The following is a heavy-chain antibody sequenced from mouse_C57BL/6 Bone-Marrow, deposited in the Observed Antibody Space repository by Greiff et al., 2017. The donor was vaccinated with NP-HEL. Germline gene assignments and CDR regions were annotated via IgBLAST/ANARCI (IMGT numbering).Heavy chain of an antibody. V-gene: IGHV1-82*01. Sequence: VQLQQSGPELVKPGASVKISCKASGYALSSSWMNWVKQRPGKGLEWIGRIYPGDGDTNYNGKFKGKATLTADKSSSTAYMQLSSLTSEDSAVYFCARSEFYYYGSRGAMDYWGQGTSVTVSS. J-gene: IGHJ4*01. D-gene: IGHD1-1*01. CDR3: ARSEFYYYGSRGAMDY. CDR1: GYALSSSW. CDR2: IYPGDGDT.